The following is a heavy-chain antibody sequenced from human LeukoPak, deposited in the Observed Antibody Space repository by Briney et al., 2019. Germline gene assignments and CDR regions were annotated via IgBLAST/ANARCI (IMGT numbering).Heavy chain of an antibody. CDR1: GFTFSGYA. J-gene: IGHJ4*02. CDR3: AKDQLGAARPRFDY. V-gene: IGHV3-23*01. Sequence: GGSLRLSCAASGFTFSGYAMSWVRQAPGKGLEWVSSISDGGVSTWYADSVKGRFTISRDNSKNTLYLQMNSLRAEDTAVYYCAKDQLGAARPRFDYWGQGTLVTVSS. D-gene: IGHD6-6*01. CDR2: ISDGGVST.